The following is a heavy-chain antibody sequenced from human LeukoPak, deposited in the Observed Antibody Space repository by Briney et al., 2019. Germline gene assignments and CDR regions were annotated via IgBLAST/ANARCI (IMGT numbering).Heavy chain of an antibody. V-gene: IGHV3-53*01. CDR2: LYSGSDT. Sequence: SGGSLRLSCAASGFSVSLNYMNWVRQAPGKGLEWVSILYSGSDTYYADSVKGRFTISRDSSKNMLFLHMNSLRAEDTAVYYCARVGDHFHWYLDLWGRGTLVTVSS. CDR3: ARVGDHFHWYLDL. D-gene: IGHD3-3*02. J-gene: IGHJ2*01. CDR1: GFSVSLNY.